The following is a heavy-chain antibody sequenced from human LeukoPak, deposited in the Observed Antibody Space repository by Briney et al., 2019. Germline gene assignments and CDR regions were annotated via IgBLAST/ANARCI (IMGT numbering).Heavy chain of an antibody. Sequence: QPGGSLRLSCAASGFTFSSYWMHWVRQAPGKGLVWVSRISTDGSATTYADSVKGRFTISRDNAKNTLYLQMNSLRAEDTAVYYCARKLGWESSFQHWGQGTLVTVSS. D-gene: IGHD7-27*01. J-gene: IGHJ1*01. V-gene: IGHV3-74*01. CDR1: GFTFSSYW. CDR2: ISTDGSAT. CDR3: ARKLGWESSFQH.